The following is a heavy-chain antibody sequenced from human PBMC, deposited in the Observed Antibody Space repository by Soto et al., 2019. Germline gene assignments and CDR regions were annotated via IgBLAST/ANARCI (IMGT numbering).Heavy chain of an antibody. J-gene: IGHJ4*02. CDR3: VRELATTQGFDY. V-gene: IGHV3-48*03. Sequence: LRLSCAASGFTFSSYEVDWVRHSPGKVLEWISYISTSGSAKNYADSVKGRFTISRDNAQNSLYLHMQSLRAEDTAIYYCVRELATTQGFDYWGQGALVTVSS. CDR1: GFTFSSYE. D-gene: IGHD5-12*01. CDR2: ISTSGSAK.